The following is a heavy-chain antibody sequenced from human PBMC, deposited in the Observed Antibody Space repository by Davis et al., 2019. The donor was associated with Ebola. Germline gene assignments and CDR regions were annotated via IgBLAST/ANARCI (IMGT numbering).Heavy chain of an antibody. CDR2: INPNSGGT. Sequence: ASVKVSCKASGYTFTGNYIQWVRQAPGQGLEWMGRINPNSGGTNYAQKFQGRVTMSRDTSTSTAYMEMSRLRSEDTAVYYCARGLTGYSSGWYDYWGQGTLVTVSS. J-gene: IGHJ4*02. V-gene: IGHV1-2*06. D-gene: IGHD6-19*01. CDR1: GYTFTGNY. CDR3: ARGLTGYSSGWYDY.